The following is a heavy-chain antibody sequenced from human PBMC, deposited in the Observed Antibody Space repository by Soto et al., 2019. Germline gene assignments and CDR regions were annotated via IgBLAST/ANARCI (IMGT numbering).Heavy chain of an antibody. J-gene: IGHJ5*02. CDR3: ARGATFGMNWFDP. V-gene: IGHV3-74*01. D-gene: IGHD3-3*01. CDR1: GFTFSSYW. Sequence: GSLRLSCAASGFTFSSYWMHWVRQAPGKGLVWVSYINTDGSSTNYADSVKGRFTISRDNAKNTLYLQMDSLRGEDTAVYYCARGATFGMNWFDPWGQGTLVTVSS. CDR2: INTDGSST.